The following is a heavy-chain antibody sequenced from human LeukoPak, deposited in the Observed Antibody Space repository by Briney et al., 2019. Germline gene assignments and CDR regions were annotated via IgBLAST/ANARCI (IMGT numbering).Heavy chain of an antibody. CDR3: AKVSGWYQGDFDY. CDR1: GFTFSTYA. V-gene: IGHV3-23*01. J-gene: IGHJ4*02. CDR2: ISGSGGST. Sequence: GGSLRLSCAASGFTFSTYAMSWVRQAPGKGLEWVSHISGSGGSTYYADSVKGRFTISRDNPKNTLYLQMNSLRAEDTAVYYCAKVSGWYQGDFDYWGQGTLVTVSS. D-gene: IGHD6-19*01.